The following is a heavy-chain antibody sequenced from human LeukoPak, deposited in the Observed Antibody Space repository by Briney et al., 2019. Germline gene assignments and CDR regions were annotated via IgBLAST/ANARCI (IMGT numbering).Heavy chain of an antibody. Sequence: GGSLRLSCAASGFTFSSYEMNWVRQAPGKGLEWVSYISSSGSTIYYADSVKGRFTISRDNAKNSLYLQMNCLRAEDTAVYYCARARLNTYYLRYFDWLAGGFDYWGQGTLVTVSS. CDR3: ARARLNTYYLRYFDWLAGGFDY. CDR2: ISSSGSTI. D-gene: IGHD3-9*01. J-gene: IGHJ4*02. V-gene: IGHV3-48*03. CDR1: GFTFSSYE.